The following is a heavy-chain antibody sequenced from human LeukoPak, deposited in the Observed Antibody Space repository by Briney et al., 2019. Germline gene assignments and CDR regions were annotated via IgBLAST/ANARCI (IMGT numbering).Heavy chain of an antibody. Sequence: SETLSLTCTVSGGSISGNYWSWIRQPPGQGLEWIAYIHSSGYTNYNPYLQRRVTISVDTSKNQFSLKVASVTAADTAIYYCAQRQGPTSGSYDYYDPWGPGAPVTVSS. J-gene: IGHJ5*02. V-gene: IGHV4-4*09. D-gene: IGHD1-26*01. CDR3: AQRQGPTSGSYDYYDP. CDR2: IHSSGYT. CDR1: GGSISGNY.